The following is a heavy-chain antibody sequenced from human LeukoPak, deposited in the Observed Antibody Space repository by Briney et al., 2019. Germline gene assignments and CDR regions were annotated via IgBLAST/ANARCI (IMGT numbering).Heavy chain of an antibody. CDR2: IKQDGSEK. V-gene: IGHV3-7*01. J-gene: IGHJ5*02. CDR3: ARDIGLRKAAPPGWFDP. CDR1: GFTFSDYG. Sequence: GGSLRLSCAASGFTFSDYGMHWVRQAPGKGLEWVASIKQDGSEKYCVDSVKGRFTISRDNANNSLYLQMNSLRADDTAVYYCARDIGLRKAAPPGWFDPWGQGALVTVSS. D-gene: IGHD6-6*01.